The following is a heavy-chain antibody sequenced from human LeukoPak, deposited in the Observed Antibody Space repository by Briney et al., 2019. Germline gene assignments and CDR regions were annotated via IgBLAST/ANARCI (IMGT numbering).Heavy chain of an antibody. D-gene: IGHD2-8*01. Sequence: NPGGSLRLSCAASGFTFSGYSMNWVRQAPGKGLEWVSSISSSSSYIYYADSVKGRFTISRDNAKNSLYLQMNSLRAEDTAVYYCARDRYYWCRYYYGMDVWGQGTTVTVSS. CDR2: ISSSSSYI. J-gene: IGHJ6*02. V-gene: IGHV3-21*04. CDR3: ARDRYYWCRYYYGMDV. CDR1: GFTFSGYS.